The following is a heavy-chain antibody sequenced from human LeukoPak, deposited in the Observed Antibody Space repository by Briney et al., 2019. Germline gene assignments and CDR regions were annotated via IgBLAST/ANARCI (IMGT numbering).Heavy chain of an antibody. CDR3: ARDLRRASSSSYWFDP. CDR1: GGSISSGSYY. J-gene: IGHJ5*02. D-gene: IGHD6-6*01. V-gene: IGHV4-61*02. CDR2: IYTSGST. Sequence: SQTLSLTCTVSGGSISSGSYYWSWIRQPAGKGLEWIGRIYTSGSTNYNPSLKSRVTISVDTSKNQFSLKLSSVTTADTAVYYCARDLRRASSSSYWFDPWAQGTLVTVSS.